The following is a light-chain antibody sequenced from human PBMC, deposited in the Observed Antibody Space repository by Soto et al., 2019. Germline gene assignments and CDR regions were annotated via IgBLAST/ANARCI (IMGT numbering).Light chain of an antibody. CDR2: GAS. Sequence: EIVLTQSPATLSLSPGERATLSCRASQSIRSPFLAWYQQKPGQAPRLFIHGASSRATGIPDRFSGRGSGTDFALTISRLEPEDFAVYYCGSGEWTFGQGTKVE. CDR1: QSIRSPF. J-gene: IGKJ1*01. V-gene: IGKV3-20*01. CDR3: GSGEWT.